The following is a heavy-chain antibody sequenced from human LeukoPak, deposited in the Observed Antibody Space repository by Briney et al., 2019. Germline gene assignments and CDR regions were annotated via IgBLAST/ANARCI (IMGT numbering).Heavy chain of an antibody. CDR3: AREEVVVVNAFDI. CDR2: INHSGST. D-gene: IGHD3-22*01. Sequence: SETLSLTCAVYGGSFSGYYWSWLRQPPGKGLEWIGEINHSGSTNYNPSLKSRVTISVDTSKNQFSLKLSSVTAADTAVYYCAREEVVVVNAFDIWGQGAMVTVSS. CDR1: GGSFSGYY. J-gene: IGHJ3*02. V-gene: IGHV4-34*01.